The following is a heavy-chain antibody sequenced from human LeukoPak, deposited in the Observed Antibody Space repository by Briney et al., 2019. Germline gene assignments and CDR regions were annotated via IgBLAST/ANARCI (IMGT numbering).Heavy chain of an antibody. V-gene: IGHV1-2*02. J-gene: IGHJ5*02. Sequence: GASVKVSCKASGYTFTGYYMHWVRQAPGQGLEWVGWINPNSGGTNYAQKFQGRVTMTRDTSISTAYMELSRLRSDDTAVYYCAREFSGSYFGWFDPWGQGTLVTVSS. CDR3: AREFSGSYFGWFDP. CDR2: INPNSGGT. CDR1: GYTFTGYY. D-gene: IGHD1-26*01.